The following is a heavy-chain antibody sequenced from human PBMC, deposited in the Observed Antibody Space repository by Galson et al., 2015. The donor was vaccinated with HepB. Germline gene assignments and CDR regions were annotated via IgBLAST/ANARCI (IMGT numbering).Heavy chain of an antibody. CDR2: ISSSSSYI. CDR1: GFTFSSYS. D-gene: IGHD3-10*01. J-gene: IGHJ6*02. CDR3: ARDSAPIPMVRGVIYYYYGMDV. V-gene: IGHV3-21*01. Sequence: SLRLSCAASGFTFSSYSMNWVRQAPGKGLEWVSSISSSSSYIYYADSVKGRFTISRDNAKNSLYLQMNSLRAEDTAVYYCARDSAPIPMVRGVIYYYYGMDVWGQGTTVTVSS.